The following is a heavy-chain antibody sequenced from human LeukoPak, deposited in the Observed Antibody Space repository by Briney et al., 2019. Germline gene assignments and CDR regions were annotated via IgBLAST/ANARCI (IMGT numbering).Heavy chain of an antibody. J-gene: IGHJ4*02. CDR2: ISHNGSKK. Sequence: GGSLRLSCAASGFTFSGSAIHWVRQAPGKGLEWVAVISHNGSKKYYADSVKGRFTISRDNSKNTLYLEMNSLRAEDTAIYYCAKDANSMYFDYWGQGTLVTVSS. CDR1: GFTFSGSA. CDR3: AKDANSMYFDY. V-gene: IGHV3-30*18. D-gene: IGHD4/OR15-4a*01.